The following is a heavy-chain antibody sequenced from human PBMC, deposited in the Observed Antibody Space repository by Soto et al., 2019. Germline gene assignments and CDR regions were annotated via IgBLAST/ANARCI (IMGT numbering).Heavy chain of an antibody. CDR3: AKDQRIVVIV. Sequence: DVQLSESGGDLVQPGGSLRLSCSASGFNFKNYAMSWVRQAPGKGLEWVSAISADTDTTYYADSVKGRFSISRDNSENILYLQINSLRVDDTAVYYCAKDQRIVVIVWGQGTLVTVSS. J-gene: IGHJ4*02. V-gene: IGHV3-23*01. D-gene: IGHD3-22*01. CDR2: ISADTDTT. CDR1: GFNFKNYA.